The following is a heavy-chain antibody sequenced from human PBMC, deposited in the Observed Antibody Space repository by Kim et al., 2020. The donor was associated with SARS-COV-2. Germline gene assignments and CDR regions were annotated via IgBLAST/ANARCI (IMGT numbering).Heavy chain of an antibody. D-gene: IGHD3-3*01. CDR1: GYTFTGYY. CDR3: ARAPVLRFLEWLLDY. CDR2: INPNSGGT. Sequence: ASVKVSCKASGYTFTGYYMHWVRQAPGQGLEWMGRINPNSGGTNYAQKFQGRVTMTRDTSISTAYMELSRLRSDDTAVYYCARAPVLRFLEWLLDYWGQGTLVTVSS. J-gene: IGHJ4*02. V-gene: IGHV1-2*06.